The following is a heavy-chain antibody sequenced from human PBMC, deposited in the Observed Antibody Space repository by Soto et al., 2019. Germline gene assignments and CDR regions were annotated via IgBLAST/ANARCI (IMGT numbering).Heavy chain of an antibody. CDR3: ARNSNYYDSSGYYSY. CDR1: GGSISSYY. Sequence: LSLTCTVSGGSISSYYWSWNRQPPGKGLEGIGYIYYSGSTNYNPSLKSRVTISVDTSKNQFSLKLSSVTAADTAVYYCARNSNYYDSSGYYSYWGQGTLVTVSS. J-gene: IGHJ4*02. CDR2: IYYSGST. D-gene: IGHD3-22*01. V-gene: IGHV4-59*01.